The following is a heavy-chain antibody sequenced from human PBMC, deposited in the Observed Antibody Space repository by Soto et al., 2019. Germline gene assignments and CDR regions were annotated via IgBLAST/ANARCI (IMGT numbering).Heavy chain of an antibody. J-gene: IGHJ4*02. Sequence: GGSLRLSFAVSGFAFSSYSVNWFRQAPGKGLEWVSSISLSGDTYYADSVRGRLAISRDNAKNSLYLQMTSLRVEDTAVYYCARGADYTNSNFDYWGQGTLVTVSS. V-gene: IGHV3-21*01. CDR3: ARGADYTNSNFDY. CDR1: GFAFSSYS. D-gene: IGHD4-4*01. CDR2: ISLSGDT.